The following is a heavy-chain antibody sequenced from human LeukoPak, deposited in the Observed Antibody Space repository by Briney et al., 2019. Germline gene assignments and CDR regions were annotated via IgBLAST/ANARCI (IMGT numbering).Heavy chain of an antibody. Sequence: ASVKVSCKASGYTFTGYYIHWVRQAPGQGLEWMGWIIPNSGGTNYAQKFQGRVTMTRDTSISTAYMEQSRLRSDDTAVYYCARVRIVATVHDAFDVWAQGTMVTVSS. V-gene: IGHV1-2*02. D-gene: IGHD5-12*01. CDR1: GYTFTGYY. CDR3: ARVRIVATVHDAFDV. J-gene: IGHJ3*01. CDR2: IIPNSGGT.